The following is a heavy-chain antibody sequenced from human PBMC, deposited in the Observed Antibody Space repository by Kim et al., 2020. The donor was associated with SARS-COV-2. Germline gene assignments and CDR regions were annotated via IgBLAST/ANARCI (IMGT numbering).Heavy chain of an antibody. J-gene: IGHJ3*02. CDR3: ARPYCSSTSCYVAVKGVGAFDI. V-gene: IGHV1-2*02. CDR2: INPNSGGT. Sequence: ASVKVSCKASGYTFTGYYMHWVRQAPGQGLEWMGWINPNSGGTNYAQKFQGRVTMTRDTSISTAYMELSRLRSDDTAVYYCARPYCSSTSCYVAVKGVGAFDIWGQGTMVTVSS. D-gene: IGHD2-2*01. CDR1: GYTFTGYY.